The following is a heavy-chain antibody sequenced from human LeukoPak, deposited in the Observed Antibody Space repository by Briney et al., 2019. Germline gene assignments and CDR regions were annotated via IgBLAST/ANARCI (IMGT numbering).Heavy chain of an antibody. CDR3: ARVWGIPGANWLLPGMDV. CDR2: ISAYNGNT. CDR1: GYTFTSYG. J-gene: IGHJ6*02. V-gene: IGHV1-18*01. D-gene: IGHD2-15*01. Sequence: ASVKVSCKASGYTFTSYGISWVRQAPGQGLEWMGWISAYNGNTNYAQKLQGRVTMTTDTSTSTAYMELRSLRSDDTAVYYCARVWGIPGANWLLPGMDVWGQGTTVTASS.